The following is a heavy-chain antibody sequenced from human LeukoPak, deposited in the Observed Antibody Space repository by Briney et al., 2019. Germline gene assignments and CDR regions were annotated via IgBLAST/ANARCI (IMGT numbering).Heavy chain of an antibody. CDR1: GGSFSGYY. V-gene: IGHV4-34*01. CDR3: ARSYNYDSSGYPFDY. Sequence: SETLSLTCAVYGGSFSGYYWSWIRQPPGKGLEWVGEINQSGSTKYNPSLKSRVTISVDTSKNQFSLKLSSVTAADTAVYYCARSYNYDSSGYPFDYWGQGTLVTVSS. D-gene: IGHD3-22*01. J-gene: IGHJ4*02. CDR2: INQSGST.